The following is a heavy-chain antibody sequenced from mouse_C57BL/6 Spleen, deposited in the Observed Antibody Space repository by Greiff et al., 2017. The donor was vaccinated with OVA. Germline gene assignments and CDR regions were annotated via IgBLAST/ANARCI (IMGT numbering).Heavy chain of an antibody. CDR3: ARTTASPLDV. J-gene: IGHJ1*03. CDR2: INPSSGYT. CDR1: GYTFTSYW. D-gene: IGHD1-2*01. V-gene: IGHV1-7*01. Sequence: QVHVKQSGAELAKPGASVKLSCKASGYTFTSYWMHWVKQRPGQGLEWIGYINPSSGYTKYNQKFKDKATLTADKSSSTAYMQLSSLTYEDSAVYYCARTTASPLDVWGTGTTVTVSS.